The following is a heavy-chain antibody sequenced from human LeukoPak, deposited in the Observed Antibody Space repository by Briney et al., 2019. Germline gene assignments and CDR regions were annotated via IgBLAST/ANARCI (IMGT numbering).Heavy chain of an antibody. D-gene: IGHD5-12*01. Sequence: SETLSLTCTVSGGSISSYYWSWIRQPPGKGLEWIGDIYYSGSTNYNPSLKSRVTISVDTSKNQFSLKLSSVTAADTAVYYCARAPGGYSGYDFDYWGQGTLVTVSS. V-gene: IGHV4-59*01. J-gene: IGHJ4*02. CDR2: IYYSGST. CDR3: ARAPGGYSGYDFDY. CDR1: GGSISSYY.